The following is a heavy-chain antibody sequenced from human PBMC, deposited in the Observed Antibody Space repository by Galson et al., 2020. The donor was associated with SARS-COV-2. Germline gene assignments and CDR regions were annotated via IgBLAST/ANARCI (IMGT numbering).Heavy chain of an antibody. CDR1: GYTLTELS. V-gene: IGHV1-24*01. J-gene: IGHJ5*02. CDR3: ATRLSYYDSSGYPQGFDP. CDR2: FDPEDGET. D-gene: IGHD3-22*01. Sequence: ASVKVSCKVSGYTLTELSMHWLRQAPGKGLEWMGGFDPEDGETIYAQKFQGRVTMTEDTSTDTAYMELSSLRSEDTAVYYCATRLSYYDSSGYPQGFDPWGQGTLVTVSS.